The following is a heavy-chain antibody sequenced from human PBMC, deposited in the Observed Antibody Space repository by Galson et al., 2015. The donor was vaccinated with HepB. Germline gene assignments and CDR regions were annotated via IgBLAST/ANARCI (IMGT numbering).Heavy chain of an antibody. J-gene: IGHJ4*02. Sequence: SVKVSCKASGYTFTGYYMHWVRQAPGQGLEWMGWISAYNGNTNYAQKLQGRVTMTTDTSTSTAYMELRSLRSDDTAVYYCARSHYGDYGGVFDYWGQGTLVTVSS. D-gene: IGHD4-17*01. V-gene: IGHV1-18*04. CDR3: ARSHYGDYGGVFDY. CDR1: GYTFTGYY. CDR2: ISAYNGNT.